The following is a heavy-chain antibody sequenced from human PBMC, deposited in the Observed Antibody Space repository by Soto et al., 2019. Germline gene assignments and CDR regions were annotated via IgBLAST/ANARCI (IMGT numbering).Heavy chain of an antibody. D-gene: IGHD4-17*01. V-gene: IGHV3-30-3*01. CDR1: GLTFSNYA. Sequence: QVHLVESGGGVVQPGRSLRLSCAAPGLTFSNYAMHWVRQAPGKGLEWVAFISYDGTNRCYPDSVKGRFTISRDNSKNTLYLQMNSLKTEDTAVYYCARESSSTVTTGGGGSAKDYWGQGTLVTVSS. CDR3: ARESSSTVTTGGGGSAKDY. J-gene: IGHJ4*02. CDR2: ISYDGTNR.